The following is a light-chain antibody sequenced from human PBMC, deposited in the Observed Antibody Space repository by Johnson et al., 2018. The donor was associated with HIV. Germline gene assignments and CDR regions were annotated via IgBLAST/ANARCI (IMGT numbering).Light chain of an antibody. Sequence: QSVLTQPPSVSAAPGQKVTISCSGSSSNIGNNYVSWYQQLPGTAPKLLIYDNNKRPSGIPDRFSGSKSGTSATLGITGLQTGDEADYYCGTWDGGLSAYVFGTGTEVTSL. CDR2: DNN. V-gene: IGLV1-51*01. J-gene: IGLJ1*01. CDR3: GTWDGGLSAYV. CDR1: SSNIGNNY.